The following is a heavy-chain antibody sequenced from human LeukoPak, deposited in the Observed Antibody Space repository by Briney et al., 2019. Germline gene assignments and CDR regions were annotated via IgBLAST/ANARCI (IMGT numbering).Heavy chain of an antibody. J-gene: IGHJ4*02. V-gene: IGHV4-4*07. CDR3: ARENSGSYREFDY. D-gene: IGHD1-26*01. Sequence: PSETLSLTCTVSCGSISSYYWSWIRQPAGKGLEWIGRIYTSGSTNYNASLKSRVSMSVDTSKNQFSLKLSSVTAADTAVFYCARENSGSYREFDYWGQGTLVTVS. CDR2: IYTSGST. CDR1: CGSISSYY.